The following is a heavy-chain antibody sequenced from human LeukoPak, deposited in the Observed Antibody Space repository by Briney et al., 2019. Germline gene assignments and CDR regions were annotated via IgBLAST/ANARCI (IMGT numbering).Heavy chain of an antibody. CDR3: ARDVCGSGSYPGPAEL. CDR1: GFTFSSYS. CDR2: ISSTSTNI. J-gene: IGHJ4*02. Sequence: PEGSLRLSCAASGFTFSSYSVNWVRQAPGKGLQWVSSISSTSTNIYYADSLKGRFTISRDNAKNSLYLQMNSVRAEDTAVYYCARDVCGSGSYPGPAELWGQGTLVTVSS. D-gene: IGHD3-10*01. V-gene: IGHV3-21*01.